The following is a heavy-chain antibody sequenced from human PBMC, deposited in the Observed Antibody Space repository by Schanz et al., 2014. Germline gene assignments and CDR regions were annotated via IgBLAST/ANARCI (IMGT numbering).Heavy chain of an antibody. CDR1: GFTFSGYS. D-gene: IGHD3-10*01. Sequence: EVHLVESGGGLVQPGGSLRLSCAASGFTFSGYSMNWVRQAPGQGLEWISYITGTGTVMYADSVKGRFTISRDNGKNTLSLQMNSLRDEDTAVYYCAEGRFGELSAFDIWGQGTMVNVSS. CDR2: ITGTGTV. CDR3: AEGRFGELSAFDI. J-gene: IGHJ3*02. V-gene: IGHV3-48*02.